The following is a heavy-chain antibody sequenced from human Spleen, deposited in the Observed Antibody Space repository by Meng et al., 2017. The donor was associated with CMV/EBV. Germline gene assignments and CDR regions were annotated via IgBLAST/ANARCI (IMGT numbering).Heavy chain of an antibody. CDR3: VRDDSGSYFGN. J-gene: IGHJ4*02. V-gene: IGHV5-51*01. D-gene: IGHD1-26*01. Sequence: GSLKISCKASGYTFSIYWIGWVRQRPGKGLEWMGIIYPRDSDTKYSPSFQGQVTISADKSINTAYLQWYSLEASDSATYYCVRDDSGSYFGNWGQGTGVTVSS. CDR2: IYPRDSDT. CDR1: GYTFSIYW.